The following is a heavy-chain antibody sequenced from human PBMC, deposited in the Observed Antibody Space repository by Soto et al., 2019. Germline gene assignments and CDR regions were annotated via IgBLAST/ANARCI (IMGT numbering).Heavy chain of an antibody. CDR3: ASPERSHNYGMDV. Sequence: QVQLVQSGTEVKKPGASVKVSCKPSGYTFTSYAISWVRQAPGLGLEWMGWISAYNGNANYAQKIQDRVTMTTDTSTSTAYMALRSLRSDDTAVYYCASPERSHNYGMDVWGQGTTVTVSS. CDR1: GYTFTSYA. D-gene: IGHD1-1*01. V-gene: IGHV1-18*04. CDR2: ISAYNGNA. J-gene: IGHJ6*02.